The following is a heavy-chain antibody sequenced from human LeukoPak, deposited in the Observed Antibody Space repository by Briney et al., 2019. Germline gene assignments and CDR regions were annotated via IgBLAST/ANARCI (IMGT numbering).Heavy chain of an antibody. CDR2: IYYSGST. D-gene: IGHD5-12*01. CDR1: GGSISSYY. CDR3: AREYSGYDLNAFDI. Sequence: PSETLSLTCTVSGGSISSYYWSWIRQPPGKGLEWIGYIYYSGSTNYNPSLKSRVTISVDTSKNQFSLKLSSVTAADTAVYYCAREYSGYDLNAFDIWGQGTMVTVSS. J-gene: IGHJ3*02. V-gene: IGHV4-59*01.